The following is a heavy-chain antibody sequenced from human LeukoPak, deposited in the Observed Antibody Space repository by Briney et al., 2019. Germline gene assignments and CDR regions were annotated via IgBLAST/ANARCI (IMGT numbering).Heavy chain of an antibody. J-gene: IGHJ4*02. V-gene: IGHV3-11*01. CDR1: GFTFSDYY. CDR3: ARDRYYDSSGYYGVYGLYFDY. CDR2: ISSSGSTI. Sequence: PGGSLRLACAASGFTFSDYYMSWIRQAPGKGLEWGSYISSSGSTIYYADSVKGRFTISRDNAKNSLYLQMNSLRAEDTAVYYCARDRYYDSSGYYGVYGLYFDYWGQGTLVTVSS. D-gene: IGHD3-22*01.